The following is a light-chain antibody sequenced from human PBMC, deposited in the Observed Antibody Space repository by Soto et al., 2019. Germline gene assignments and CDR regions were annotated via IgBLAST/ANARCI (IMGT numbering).Light chain of an antibody. CDR3: LLSYSYTSWV. CDR2: DTS. V-gene: IGLV7-46*01. CDR1: TGAVTSSHY. Sequence: QAVVTQEPSLTVSPGGTVTLTCGSTTGAVTSSHYPYWFQQKPGQAPRTLIYDTSNKHSWTPARFSGSLLGGKAALTLAGAQTDDEADYYCLLSYSYTSWVFGGGTTLTVL. J-gene: IGLJ3*02.